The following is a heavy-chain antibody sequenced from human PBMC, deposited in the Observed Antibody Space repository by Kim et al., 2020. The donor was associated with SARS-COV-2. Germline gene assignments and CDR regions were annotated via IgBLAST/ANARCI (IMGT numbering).Heavy chain of an antibody. V-gene: IGHV3-49*04. CDR3: IRDLDLDY. CDR2: IGTKADGGTA. J-gene: IGHJ4*02. Sequence: GGSLRLSCTTSGFPFGDYGMTWVRQAPGKGLGGVGFIGTKADGGTAESAASVKGRFRFSKDDSKSIAYLQMNSLKTEDTGVYYCIRDLDLDYWGQGTLVTVSS. D-gene: IGHD1-1*01. CDR1: GFPFGDYG.